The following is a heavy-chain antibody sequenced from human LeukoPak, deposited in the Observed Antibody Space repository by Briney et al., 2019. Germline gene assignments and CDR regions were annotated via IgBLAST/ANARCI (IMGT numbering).Heavy chain of an antibody. CDR1: GFTVSSDY. V-gene: IGHV3-53*01. J-gene: IGHJ6*03. CDR2: IYSGGSA. CDR3: ARATVPPEYSSSSHFYYYYMDV. D-gene: IGHD6-6*01. Sequence: GGSLRLSCAASGFTVSSDYMSWVRQVPGKGLEWVSIIYSGGSAYYADSVKGRFTISRDNSKNTLYLQMNSLRGEDTAVYYCARATVPPEYSSSSHFYYYYMDVWGKGTTVAVSS.